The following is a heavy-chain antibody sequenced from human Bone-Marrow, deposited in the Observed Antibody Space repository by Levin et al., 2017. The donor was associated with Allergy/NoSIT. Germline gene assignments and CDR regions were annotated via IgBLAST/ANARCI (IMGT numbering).Heavy chain of an antibody. CDR2: IYSGGIT. CDR1: GFTVSNNY. D-gene: IGHD3-10*01. V-gene: IGHV3-66*01. CDR3: ATDRGD. J-gene: IGHJ4*02. Sequence: QTGGSLRLSCAASGFTVSNNYMRWVRQAPGKGLEWVSHIYSGGITNYADSVKGRFTISRDNSNNTLYLQMNSLRAEDTAFYYCATDRGDWGQGTLVTVSS.